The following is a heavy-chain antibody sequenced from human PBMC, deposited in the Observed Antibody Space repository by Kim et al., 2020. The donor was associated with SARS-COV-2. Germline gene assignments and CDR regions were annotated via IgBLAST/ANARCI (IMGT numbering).Heavy chain of an antibody. V-gene: IGHV2-5*01. CDR3: AHRRGEHDLFDY. Sequence: RYSPSLKSRLTITKDTSKNQVFLTMTNMDPVDTATYYCAHRRGEHDLFDYCGQGTLVTVSS. D-gene: IGHD4-17*01. J-gene: IGHJ4*02.